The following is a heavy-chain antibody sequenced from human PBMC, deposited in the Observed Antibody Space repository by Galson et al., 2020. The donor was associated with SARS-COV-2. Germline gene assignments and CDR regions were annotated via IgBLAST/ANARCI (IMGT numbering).Heavy chain of an antibody. Sequence: ASVKVSCKASGYTFTSYDINWVRQATGQGLEWMGWMNPNSGNTGYAQKFQGRVTMTRNTSISTAYMELSSLRSEDTAVYYCATTMISRTALVYYYYYYMDVWGKGTTVTVSS. CDR1: GYTFTSYD. V-gene: IGHV1-8*01. D-gene: IGHD2-21*02. J-gene: IGHJ6*03. CDR3: ATTMISRTALVYYYYYYMDV. CDR2: MNPNSGNT.